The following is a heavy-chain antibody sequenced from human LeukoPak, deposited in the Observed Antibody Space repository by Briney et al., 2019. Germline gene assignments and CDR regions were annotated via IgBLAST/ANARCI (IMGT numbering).Heavy chain of an antibody. V-gene: IGHV3-23*01. CDR2: ISGSGGST. J-gene: IGHJ4*02. CDR1: GFTFSSYA. D-gene: IGHD3-16*02. Sequence: GGSLRLSCAASGFTFSSYAMSWVRQAPGKGLEWVSAISGSGGSTYYADSVKGRFTISRDNSKNTLYLQMNSLRAEDTAVYYCAKDPAAYVWGSYRFDYWGQGTLVTVSS. CDR3: AKDPAAYVWGSYRFDY.